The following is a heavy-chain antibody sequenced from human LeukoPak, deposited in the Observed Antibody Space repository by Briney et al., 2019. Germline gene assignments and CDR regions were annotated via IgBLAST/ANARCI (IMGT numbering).Heavy chain of an antibody. CDR2: INHSVST. CDR1: GGSFSGYY. D-gene: IGHD6-13*01. V-gene: IGHV4-34*01. Sequence: PETLSLTCAVYGGSFSGYYWSWIPQPPGKGLEWIGEINHSVSTNYTTSLKSRVTISVHTSKNQFSLKLSSVTAADTAVYYCASIAGDSSSWYRAYYFDYWGQGTLVTVSS. CDR3: ASIAGDSSSWYRAYYFDY. J-gene: IGHJ4*02.